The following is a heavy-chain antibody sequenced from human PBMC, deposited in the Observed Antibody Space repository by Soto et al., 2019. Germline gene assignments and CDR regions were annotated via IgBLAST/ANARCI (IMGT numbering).Heavy chain of an antibody. Sequence: EVQLVESGGGLVKPGGSLRLSCAASGFTFSSYSMNWVRQAPGKGLEWVSSISSSSSYIYYADSVKGRFTISRDNAKNSLYLQMNSLRAEDTAVYYCARGSGKGYYYYYGMDVWGQGTTVTVSS. V-gene: IGHV3-21*01. CDR3: ARGSGKGYYYYYGMDV. D-gene: IGHD3-10*01. J-gene: IGHJ6*02. CDR2: ISSSSSYI. CDR1: GFTFSSYS.